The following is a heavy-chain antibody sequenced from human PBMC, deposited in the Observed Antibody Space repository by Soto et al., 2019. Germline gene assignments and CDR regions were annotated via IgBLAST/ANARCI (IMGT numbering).Heavy chain of an antibody. Sequence: ASVKVSCKASGYTFTSYDINWVRQATGQGLGWMGWMNPNSGNTGYAQKFQGRVTMTRNTSISTAYMELSSLRSEDTAVYYCARLIAAAGGDWFDPWGQGTLVTVSS. J-gene: IGHJ5*02. CDR2: MNPNSGNT. D-gene: IGHD6-13*01. V-gene: IGHV1-8*01. CDR3: ARLIAAAGGDWFDP. CDR1: GYTFTSYD.